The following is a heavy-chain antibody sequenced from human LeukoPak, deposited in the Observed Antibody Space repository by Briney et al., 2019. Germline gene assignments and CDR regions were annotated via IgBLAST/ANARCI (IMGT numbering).Heavy chain of an antibody. Sequence: GSSVKVSCKASGGTFSSDAISWVRQAPGQGLEWMGGIIPIFGTANYAQKFQGRVTITADESTGTAYMELSSLRSEDTAVYYCAKLTNSGYDSAPFDYWGQGTLVTVSS. CDR3: AKLTNSGYDSAPFDY. D-gene: IGHD5-12*01. CDR1: GGTFSSDA. CDR2: IIPIFGTA. V-gene: IGHV1-69*01. J-gene: IGHJ4*02.